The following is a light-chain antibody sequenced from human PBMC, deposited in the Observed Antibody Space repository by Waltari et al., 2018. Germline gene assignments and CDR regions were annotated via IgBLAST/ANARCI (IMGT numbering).Light chain of an antibody. CDR3: CSYAGSSTVK. CDR2: ADR. V-gene: IGLV2-23*01. J-gene: IGLJ2*01. CDR1: SSDVGRYKL. Sequence: QSALTQPASVSGSPGQSITIPCTGTSSDVGRYKLVSWYHQHPGKTPRLMFYADRTRPSGSSKRFSGSKSGNTASLTISGLQAEDEAAYYCCSYAGSSTVKFGEGTYLTVL.